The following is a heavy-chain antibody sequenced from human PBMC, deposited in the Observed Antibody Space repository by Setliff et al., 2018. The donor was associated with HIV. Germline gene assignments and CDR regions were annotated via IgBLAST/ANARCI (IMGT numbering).Heavy chain of an antibody. D-gene: IGHD2-2*01. CDR3: AKASSRYGPFDY. V-gene: IGHV3-30*18. J-gene: IGHJ4*02. CDR2: ISYEGRNI. Sequence: GGSLRLSCAASGFTFSNYGMHWVRQAPGKGLEWVAVISYEGRNIYYADSVKGRFTISRDNSKNTLYLQMNSLGAEDTAVYYCAKASSRYGPFDYWGQGTLVTVSS. CDR1: GFTFSNYG.